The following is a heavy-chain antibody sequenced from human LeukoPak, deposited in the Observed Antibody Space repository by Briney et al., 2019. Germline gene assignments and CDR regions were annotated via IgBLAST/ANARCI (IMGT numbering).Heavy chain of an antibody. J-gene: IGHJ4*02. Sequence: SETLSLTCTVSGGSISSSDYYWGWVRQPTGKGLEWIGSIHYGGTTHYNPSLQSRVTISADTSKNQFALDLRSVTAADTAVYYCTRDIGDFVSDFWGQGTLVTVSS. D-gene: IGHD2-21*02. CDR3: TRDIGDFVSDF. V-gene: IGHV4-39*02. CDR1: GGSISSSDYY. CDR2: IHYGGTT.